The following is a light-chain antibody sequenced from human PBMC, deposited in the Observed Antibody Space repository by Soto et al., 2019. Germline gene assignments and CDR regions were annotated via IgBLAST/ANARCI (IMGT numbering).Light chain of an antibody. Sequence: QSALTQPASVSGSPGQSITISCTGTSGDIGAYNYVSWYQQHPGKAPKLMIYDVNNRPSGVSNRFSGSKSGNTASLTISGLQAEDEADYFCTSYTRSSTYVFGTGTKVTVL. J-gene: IGLJ1*01. CDR2: DVN. CDR3: TSYTRSSTYV. CDR1: SGDIGAYNY. V-gene: IGLV2-14*03.